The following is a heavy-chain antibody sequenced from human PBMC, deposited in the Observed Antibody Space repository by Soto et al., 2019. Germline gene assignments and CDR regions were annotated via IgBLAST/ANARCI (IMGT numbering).Heavy chain of an antibody. Sequence: SDTLSLTCASSGVSLSSGGYSLRWLRPPPGKGLEWIGYIYHSGSTYYNPSLKSRVTISVDRSKNQFSLKLSSVTAADTAVYYCAGQYYDFWSGYYSGYGMDVWSQGTTVNVS. CDR1: GVSLSSGGYS. J-gene: IGHJ6*02. V-gene: IGHV4-30-2*01. CDR2: IYHSGST. D-gene: IGHD3-3*01. CDR3: AGQYYDFWSGYYSGYGMDV.